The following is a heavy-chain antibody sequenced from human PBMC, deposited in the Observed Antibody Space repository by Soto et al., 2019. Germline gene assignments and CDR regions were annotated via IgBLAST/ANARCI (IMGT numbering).Heavy chain of an antibody. V-gene: IGHV3-74*01. CDR3: IREIGGRGAF. CDR2: TGEYGIPI. J-gene: IGHJ4*02. CDR1: GFTFSSYW. D-gene: IGHD3-16*01. Sequence: GGSLRLSCAASGFTFSSYWLHWLRQVAGKGGGSDVRTGEYGIPINYGDWVNRRFKIYFEKAKNTLYLEMNSLRREDTALCYCIREIGGRGAFWGQGSLVTVSS.